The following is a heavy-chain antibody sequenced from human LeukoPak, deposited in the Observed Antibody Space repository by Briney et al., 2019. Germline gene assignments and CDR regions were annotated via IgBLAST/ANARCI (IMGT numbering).Heavy chain of an antibody. V-gene: IGHV1-2*02. D-gene: IGHD2-2*01. Sequence: GASVKVSCKASGYTFTGYYMHWVRQAPGQGLEWMGCINPNSGGTNYAQKFQGRVTMTRDTSISTAYMELSRLRSDDTAVYYCARVFEDIVVVPAAMGGVNYYYYMDVWGKGTTVTISS. CDR2: INPNSGGT. J-gene: IGHJ6*03. CDR3: ARVFEDIVVVPAAMGGVNYYYYMDV. CDR1: GYTFTGYY.